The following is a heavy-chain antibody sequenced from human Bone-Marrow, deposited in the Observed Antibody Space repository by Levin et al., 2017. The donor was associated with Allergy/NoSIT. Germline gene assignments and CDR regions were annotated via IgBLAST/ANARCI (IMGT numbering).Heavy chain of an antibody. CDR3: ARDKKIAVAGSASHIYYYGMDV. D-gene: IGHD6-19*01. CDR1: GFTFNSYT. CDR2: ISRSSSHI. J-gene: IGHJ6*02. Sequence: GGSLRLSCAASGFTFNSYTMNWVRQAPGKGLEWVSSISRSSSHIYSADSVKGRFTISRDNTKGSLYLQMNSLRVEDTAVYYCARDKKIAVAGSASHIYYYGMDVWGQGTMVTVSS. V-gene: IGHV3-21*06.